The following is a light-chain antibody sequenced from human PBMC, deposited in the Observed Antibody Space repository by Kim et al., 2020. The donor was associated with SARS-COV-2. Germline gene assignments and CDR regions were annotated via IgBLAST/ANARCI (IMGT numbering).Light chain of an antibody. CDR2: WAS. Sequence: DIVMTQSPDSMAVYLGERATINCKSSQSVLYSSNNKNYLAWYQQKPGQPPKLLIYWASTRESGVPDRFSGSGSGTDFTLTISSLQAEDVAVYYCQQYYRTPLTFGVSTKVYIK. CDR3: QQYYRTPLT. J-gene: IGKJ4*01. V-gene: IGKV4-1*01. CDR1: QSVLYSSNNKNY.